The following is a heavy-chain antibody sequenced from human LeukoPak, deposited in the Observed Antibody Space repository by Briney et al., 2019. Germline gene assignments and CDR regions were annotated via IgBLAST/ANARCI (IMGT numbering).Heavy chain of an antibody. J-gene: IGHJ4*02. D-gene: IGHD3-22*01. V-gene: IGHV3-21*01. CDR3: GRSHKTFDYDSIGPDY. Sequence: KPGGSLRLSYAASGFTFSSYSMNWVRQAPGKGLEWVSSISSSSSYIYYADSVKGRFTISRDNAKNSLYLQMNSLRAEDTAVYYCGRSHKTFDYDSIGPDYWGQGTLVTVSS. CDR1: GFTFSSYS. CDR2: ISSSSSYI.